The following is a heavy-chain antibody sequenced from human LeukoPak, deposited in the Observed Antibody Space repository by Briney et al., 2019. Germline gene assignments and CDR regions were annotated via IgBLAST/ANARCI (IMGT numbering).Heavy chain of an antibody. CDR1: GYTFTSYG. V-gene: IGHV1-18*01. J-gene: IGHJ4*02. D-gene: IGHD3-10*01. CDR2: ISAYNGNT. CDR3: ARDHYYGSGSYYDY. Sequence: ASVKVSCKASGYTFTSYGISWVRQAPGQGLEWMGWISAYNGNTNYAQKFQGRVTMTTDTSTSTAYMELSSLRSEDTAVYYCARDHYYGSGSYYDYWGQGTLVTVSS.